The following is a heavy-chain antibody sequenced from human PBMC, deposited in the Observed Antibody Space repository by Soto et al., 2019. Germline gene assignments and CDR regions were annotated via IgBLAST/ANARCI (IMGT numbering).Heavy chain of an antibody. CDR3: ARARVMITFGGGNYYYYYMDV. J-gene: IGHJ6*03. D-gene: IGHD3-16*01. CDR1: GDSVSSNSAA. Sequence: PSQTLSLTCAISGDSVSSNSAAWNWIRQSPSRGLEWLGRTYYRSKWYNDYAVSVKSRITINPDTSKNQFSLQLNSVTPEDTAVYYCARARVMITFGGGNYYYYYMDVWGKGTTVTVSS. CDR2: TYYRSKWYN. V-gene: IGHV6-1*01.